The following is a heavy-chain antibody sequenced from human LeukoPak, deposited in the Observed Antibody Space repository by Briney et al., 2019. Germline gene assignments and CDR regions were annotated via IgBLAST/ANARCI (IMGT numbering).Heavy chain of an antibody. CDR1: GFTFSSYA. J-gene: IGHJ5*01. CDR3: ARGVGNWNYDS. Sequence: GGSLRLSCAASGFTFSSYAMHWVRQAPGKGLEWVAVISYDGSNKYYADSVKGRFTISRDNSKNTVYLQMNSLRGEDTAVHYCARGVGNWNYDSWGQGSLVIVSS. D-gene: IGHD1-7*01. V-gene: IGHV3-30*04. CDR2: ISYDGSNK.